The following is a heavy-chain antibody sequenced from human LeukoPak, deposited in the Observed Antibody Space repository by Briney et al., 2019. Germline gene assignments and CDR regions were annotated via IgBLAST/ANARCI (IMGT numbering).Heavy chain of an antibody. CDR3: ARRYDTSFSFDY. D-gene: IGHD3-22*01. Sequence: GGSLRLACAASGLPVSSNYMSWVRQAPGKGLEWVSVIYSGGSTYYADSVKGRLTTSRDNSKNTLYLQMNSLRAEDTAVYYCARRYDTSFSFDYWGQGTLVTVSS. V-gene: IGHV3-53*01. CDR1: GLPVSSNY. J-gene: IGHJ4*02. CDR2: IYSGGST.